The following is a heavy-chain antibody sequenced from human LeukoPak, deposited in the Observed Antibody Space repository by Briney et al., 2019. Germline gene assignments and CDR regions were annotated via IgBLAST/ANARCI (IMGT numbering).Heavy chain of an antibody. Sequence: GESLKISCKASGYTFTGDWIGWVRQMPGKGLEWMGIIYPGDSDTKYNAPFQGQVTISADKSISTAYLQWGSLKASDTAMYYCARGLSEWELPYFDYWGQGTLVTVSS. D-gene: IGHD1-26*01. CDR2: IYPGDSDT. CDR3: ARGLSEWELPYFDY. V-gene: IGHV5-51*01. J-gene: IGHJ4*02. CDR1: GYTFTGDW.